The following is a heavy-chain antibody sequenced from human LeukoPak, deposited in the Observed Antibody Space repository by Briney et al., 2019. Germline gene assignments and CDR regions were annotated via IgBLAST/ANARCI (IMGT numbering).Heavy chain of an antibody. Sequence: ASVRVSCKASGYTFTSYGISWVLQAPGQGLEWMGWISAYNGNTNYAQKLQGRVTMTTDTSTSTAYMELRSLRSDDTAVYYCARVRVGFGELRPWGQGTLVTVSS. V-gene: IGHV1-18*01. J-gene: IGHJ5*02. CDR2: ISAYNGNT. D-gene: IGHD3-10*01. CDR1: GYTFTSYG. CDR3: ARVRVGFGELRP.